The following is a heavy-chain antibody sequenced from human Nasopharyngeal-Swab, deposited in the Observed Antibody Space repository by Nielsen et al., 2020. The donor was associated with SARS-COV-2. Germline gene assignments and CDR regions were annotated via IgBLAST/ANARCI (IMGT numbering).Heavy chain of an antibody. CDR1: GGTFSSYA. CDR2: IIPIFGTA. D-gene: IGHD3-22*01. Sequence: SVKVSCKASGGTFSSYAISWVRQAPGQGLEWMGGIIPIFGTANYAQKFQGRVTITADESTSTAYMELSSLRSEDTAVYYCAFTQGIVVVITRQFDYWGQGALVTVSS. V-gene: IGHV1-69*13. CDR3: AFTQGIVVVITRQFDY. J-gene: IGHJ4*02.